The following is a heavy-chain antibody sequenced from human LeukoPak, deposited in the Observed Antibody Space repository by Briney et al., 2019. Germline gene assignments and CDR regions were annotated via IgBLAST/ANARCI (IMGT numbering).Heavy chain of an antibody. J-gene: IGHJ4*02. Sequence: SETLSLTCTVSGGSISSGGYYWSWIRQHPGKGLEWIGYIYYSGSTYYNPSLKSRVTISVDTSKNQFSLKLSSVTAADTAVYYCATLSIYYVSSGYDYCGQGTLVTVSS. CDR1: GGSISSGGYY. V-gene: IGHV4-31*03. CDR3: ATLSIYYVSSGYDY. CDR2: IYYSGST. D-gene: IGHD3-22*01.